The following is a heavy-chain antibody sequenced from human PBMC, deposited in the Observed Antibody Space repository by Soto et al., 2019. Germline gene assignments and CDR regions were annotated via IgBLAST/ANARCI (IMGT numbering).Heavy chain of an antibody. D-gene: IGHD3-16*01. J-gene: IGHJ5*02. CDR3: AKAVFIRSFFRKASNWFDP. CDR2: ISGSGGST. CDR1: GFTFSSYA. V-gene: IGHV3-23*01. Sequence: GGSLRLSCAASGFTFSSYAMSWVRQAPGKGLEWVSAISGSGGSTYYADSVKGRFTISRDNSKNTLYLQMNSLRAEDTAVYYCAKAVFIRSFFRKASNWFDPWGQGTLVTVSS.